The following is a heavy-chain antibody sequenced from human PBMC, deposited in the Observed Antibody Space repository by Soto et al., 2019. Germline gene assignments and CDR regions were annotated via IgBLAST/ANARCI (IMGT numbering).Heavy chain of an antibody. V-gene: IGHV4-30-4*01. CDR2: IYYSGST. CDR3: ASEGGEYYGEG. Sequence: QVQLQESGPGLVKPSQTLSLTCTVSGGSISSGDYYWSWIRQPPGKGLEWIGYIYYSGSTYYNPSLKSRDTISVGTSENQFSLKLSSVTAADTGGYYCASEGGEYYGEGWGQGTVVTVSS. CDR1: GGSISSGDYY. D-gene: IGHD4-17*01. J-gene: IGHJ1*01.